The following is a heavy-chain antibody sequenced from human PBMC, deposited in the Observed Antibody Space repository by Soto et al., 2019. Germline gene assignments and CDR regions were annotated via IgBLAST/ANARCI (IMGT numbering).Heavy chain of an antibody. Sequence: QVQLVQSGAEVRKPGSSVRVSCKASGGTFDAYTITWVRQAPGQGLEWMGGIIPLFGTANYAQKFQGRVTITAYESTTTAHMELSSLRSEDTAVYFCARLGTKAMDVWGQGTTVTISS. D-gene: IGHD2-2*01. CDR1: GGTFDAYT. V-gene: IGHV1-69*01. CDR3: ARLGTKAMDV. J-gene: IGHJ6*02. CDR2: IIPLFGTA.